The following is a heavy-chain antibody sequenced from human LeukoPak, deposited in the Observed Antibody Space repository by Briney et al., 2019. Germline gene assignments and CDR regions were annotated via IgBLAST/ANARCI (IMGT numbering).Heavy chain of an antibody. D-gene: IGHD2-2*01. V-gene: IGHV4-59*01. CDR1: GGYISSYY. CDR2: IYYSGST. CDR3: ARWGCSSTSCWFDP. Sequence: KPSETLSLPCSVSGGYISSYYWSWIRQPPGKGLEWIGYIYYSGSTNYNPSLKSRVTISVDTSKNQFSLKLSSVTAADTAVYYCARWGCSSTSCWFDPWGQGTLVTVSS. J-gene: IGHJ5*02.